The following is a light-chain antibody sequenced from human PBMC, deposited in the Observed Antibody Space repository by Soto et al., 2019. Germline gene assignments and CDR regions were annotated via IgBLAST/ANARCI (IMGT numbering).Light chain of an antibody. Sequence: DIPMTQSPSTLSASVGDRVTITCRASQSISSWLAWYQQKPGKAPKLLIYKASSLESGVPSRFSGSGSGKEFTLTISSLQPDDFATYYCQQYNSYPYTFGQGTKLEIK. V-gene: IGKV1-5*03. J-gene: IGKJ2*01. CDR2: KAS. CDR3: QQYNSYPYT. CDR1: QSISSW.